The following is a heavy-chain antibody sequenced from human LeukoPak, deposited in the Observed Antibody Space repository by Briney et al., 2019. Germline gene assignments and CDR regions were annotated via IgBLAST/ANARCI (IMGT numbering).Heavy chain of an antibody. CDR2: IYYSGST. CDR1: GGSISSSGYY. D-gene: IGHD3-3*01. CDR3: ARAPRITIFGVVKNWFDP. Sequence: PSETLSLTCTVSGGSISSSGYYWGWIRQPPGKGLEWIGSIYYSGSTYYNPSLKSRVTISVDTSKNQFSLKLSSVTAADTAVYYCARAPRITIFGVVKNWFDPWGQGTLVTVSS. J-gene: IGHJ5*02. V-gene: IGHV4-39*07.